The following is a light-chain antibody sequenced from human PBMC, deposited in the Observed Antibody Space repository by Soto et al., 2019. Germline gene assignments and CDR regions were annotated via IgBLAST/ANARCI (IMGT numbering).Light chain of an antibody. CDR2: DAS. V-gene: IGKV1-5*01. Sequence: DIQMTQSPSTVSTSIGDRVTITCGASQSISDSLAWYQQKPGKAPFLLISDASNLERGVPSRFSGSGSGTEFTLTISSMQPDDFATYYCQQYNGYFRTFGHGTKVDI. J-gene: IGKJ1*01. CDR3: QQYNGYFRT. CDR1: QSISDS.